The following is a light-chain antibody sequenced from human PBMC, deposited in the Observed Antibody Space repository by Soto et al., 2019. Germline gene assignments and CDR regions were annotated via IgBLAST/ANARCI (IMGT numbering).Light chain of an antibody. Sequence: IVMTQSPATLSVSRGERATLSCRASQSVSSNLAWYQQKPGQTPKLLIYVASTRATGIPARFSGSGSGTEFTLTISSLQSEDFAVYYCQQYNVWPLTFGGGTKVEFK. CDR1: QSVSSN. CDR2: VAS. J-gene: IGKJ4*01. CDR3: QQYNVWPLT. V-gene: IGKV3-15*01.